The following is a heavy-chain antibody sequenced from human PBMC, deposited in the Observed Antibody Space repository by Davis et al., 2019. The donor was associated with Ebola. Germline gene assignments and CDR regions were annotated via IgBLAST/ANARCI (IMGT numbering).Heavy chain of an antibody. CDR1: GFTFSSYA. D-gene: IGHD3-10*01. J-gene: IGHJ6*02. V-gene: IGHV3-66*01. Sequence: GESLKISCAASGFTFSSYAMHWVRQAPGKGLEWVSVIYSGGSTYYADSVKGRFTISRDNSKNTLYLQMNSLRAEDTAVYYCAREGERAYYYGSGEASYYYYYGMDVWGQGTTVTVSS. CDR2: IYSGGST. CDR3: AREGERAYYYGSGEASYYYYYGMDV.